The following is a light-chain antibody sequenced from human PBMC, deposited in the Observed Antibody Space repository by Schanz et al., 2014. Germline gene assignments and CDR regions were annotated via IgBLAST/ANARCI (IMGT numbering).Light chain of an antibody. CDR1: SSDVGGYSY. Sequence: QSALTQPASVSGSPGQSITISCTGTSSDVGGYSYVSWYQLHPGKAPKLMIFGVSKRPSGVPDRFSGSRSGNTASLTVSGLQAEDEADYYCSSYRRTAAVAVFGTGTKLTVL. CDR2: GVS. CDR3: SSYRRTAAVAV. J-gene: IGLJ1*01. V-gene: IGLV2-14*01.